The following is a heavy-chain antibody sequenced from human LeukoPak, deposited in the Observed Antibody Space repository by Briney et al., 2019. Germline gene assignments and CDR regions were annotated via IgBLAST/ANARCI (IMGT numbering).Heavy chain of an antibody. CDR2: INPSGGST. CDR3: ARGGWNVLNYYYYIDV. CDR1: GYTLTNYY. J-gene: IGHJ6*03. Sequence: ASVKVSCKASGYTLTNYYMHWVRQAPGQGLEWMGVINPSGGSTTYAQHFQDRVTLTSDMSTSTVYMSLSSLRSEDTAVYYCARGGWNVLNYYYYIDVWGKGTTVTVSS. D-gene: IGHD1-1*01. V-gene: IGHV1-46*01.